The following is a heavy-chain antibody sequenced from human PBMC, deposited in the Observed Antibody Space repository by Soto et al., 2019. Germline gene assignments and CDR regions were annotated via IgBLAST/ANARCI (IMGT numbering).Heavy chain of an antibody. Sequence: ILSLTCTVSGGSVSSGSYHWSRNRQPPGTGLEWIGYIYYSGSTNYNPALKSRVTISVDTSKNQFSLKLSPVTAADTAVYYCARGGYSNYDRDNSFDPWGQGTLVPVSS. V-gene: IGHV4-61*01. CDR2: IYYSGST. CDR3: ARGGYSNYDRDNSFDP. J-gene: IGHJ5*02. CDR1: GGSVSSGSYH. D-gene: IGHD4-4*01.